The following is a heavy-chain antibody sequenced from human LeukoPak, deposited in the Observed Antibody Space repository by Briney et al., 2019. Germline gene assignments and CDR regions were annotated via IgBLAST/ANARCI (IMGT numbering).Heavy chain of an antibody. Sequence: SETLSLTCAVYGGSFSGYYWSWIRQPPGKGLEWIGEINHSGSTNYNPSLKSRVTISVDTSKNQFSLKLSSVTAADTAVYYCARQLMIDYYYYYYYMDVWGRGTTVTISS. CDR3: ARQLMIDYYYYYYYMDV. D-gene: IGHD3-22*01. CDR1: GGSFSGYY. J-gene: IGHJ6*03. V-gene: IGHV4-34*01. CDR2: INHSGST.